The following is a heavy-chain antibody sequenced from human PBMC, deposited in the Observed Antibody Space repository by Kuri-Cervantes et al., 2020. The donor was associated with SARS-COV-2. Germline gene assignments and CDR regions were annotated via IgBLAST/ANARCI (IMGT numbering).Heavy chain of an antibody. CDR1: GFTVSSNY. Sequence: GTLSLTCAASGFTVSSNYMSWVRQAPGKGLEWVSVIYSGGSTYYADSVKGRFTISRDNSKNTLYLQMNSLRAEDTAVYYCAIAAAEFFDDWDQGTLVTVSS. CDR2: IYSGGST. V-gene: IGHV3-53*01. D-gene: IGHD6-13*01. CDR3: AIAAAEFFDD. J-gene: IGHJ4*02.